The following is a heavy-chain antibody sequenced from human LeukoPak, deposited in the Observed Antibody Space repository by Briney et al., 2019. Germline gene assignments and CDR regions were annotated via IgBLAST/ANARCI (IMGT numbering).Heavy chain of an antibody. CDR1: GGTFSSYA. CDR2: IIPIFGTA. J-gene: IGHJ4*02. V-gene: IGHV1-69*13. Sequence: SVKVSCKASGGTFSSYAISWVRQAPGQGLEWMGGIIPIFGTANYAQKFQGRVTITADESTSTAYMELSSLRSEDTAVYYCARVQDGSGSYRRRSGQFDYWGQGTLVTVSS. CDR3: ARVQDGSGSYRRRSGQFDY. D-gene: IGHD3-10*01.